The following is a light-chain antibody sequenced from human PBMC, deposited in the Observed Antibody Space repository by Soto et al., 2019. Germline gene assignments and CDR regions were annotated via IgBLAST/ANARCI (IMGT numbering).Light chain of an antibody. CDR1: QDISNY. J-gene: IGKJ4*01. CDR2: DAS. V-gene: IGKV1-33*01. CDR3: QQYDSVPLT. Sequence: DIQMTQSPSSLSASVGDRVTITCQASQDISNYLNWYQQKPGKAPKLLIYDASNLETGVPSRFSGSGSVTDFTFTISSLQPEDIATYYCQQYDSVPLTFGGGTKGEIK.